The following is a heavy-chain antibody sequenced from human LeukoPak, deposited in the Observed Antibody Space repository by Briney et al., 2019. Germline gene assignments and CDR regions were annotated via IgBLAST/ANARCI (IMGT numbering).Heavy chain of an antibody. CDR1: GFTFSGSA. Sequence: GGSLRLSCAASGFTFSGSAMHWVRQASGKGLEWVGRIRSKANSYATAYAASVKGRFTISRDDSKNTAYLQMNSLRAEDTAVYYCAKVGVCSGGSCYTFDYWGQGTLVTVSS. V-gene: IGHV3-73*01. J-gene: IGHJ4*02. D-gene: IGHD2-15*01. CDR2: IRSKANSYAT. CDR3: AKVGVCSGGSCYTFDY.